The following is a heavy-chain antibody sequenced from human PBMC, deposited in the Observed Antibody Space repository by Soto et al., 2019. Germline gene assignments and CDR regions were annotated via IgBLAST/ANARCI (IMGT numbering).Heavy chain of an antibody. CDR2: IYYSGST. V-gene: IGHV4-31*03. CDR1: GASIDRSNYY. D-gene: IGHD3-10*02. Sequence: PSETLSLTCTVSGASIDRSNYYWGWIRQHPGKGLEWIGYIYYSGSTYYNPSLKSRLTISVDTSKNQFSLKLSSVTAADTAVYYCARSMFPWGQGTLGTVSS. J-gene: IGHJ5*02. CDR3: ARSMFP.